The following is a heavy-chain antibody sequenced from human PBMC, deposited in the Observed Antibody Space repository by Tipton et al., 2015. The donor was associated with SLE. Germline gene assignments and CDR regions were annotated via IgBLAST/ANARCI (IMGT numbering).Heavy chain of an antibody. Sequence: LRLSCSVSGGSISSFYWSWIRQTPGKRLEWIGYIYHRGSTNYNPSLKSRVTISVDTSENQFSLRLSSVTAADTAVYYCARAPAPAPPTHYYYYFMDVWGHGTTVTVSS. CDR3: ARAPAPAPPTHYYYYFMDV. CDR1: GGSISSFY. V-gene: IGHV4-59*01. CDR2: IYHRGST. D-gene: IGHD2-2*01. J-gene: IGHJ6*03.